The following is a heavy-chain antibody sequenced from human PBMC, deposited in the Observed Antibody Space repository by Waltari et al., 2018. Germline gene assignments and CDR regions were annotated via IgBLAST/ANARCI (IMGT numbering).Heavy chain of an antibody. Sequence: EVQLVESGGGLVKPGGSLRLSCAASGFTFSSYSMNWVRQAPGKGLEWVSSISSSSSYIYYADSVKGRFTISRDSSKNTLSLQMNSLRAEDTAVYYCARGPAYYFDYWDQGTLVTVSS. CDR1: GFTFSSYS. CDR3: ARGPAYYFDY. CDR2: ISSSSSYI. V-gene: IGHV3-21*04. J-gene: IGHJ4*02.